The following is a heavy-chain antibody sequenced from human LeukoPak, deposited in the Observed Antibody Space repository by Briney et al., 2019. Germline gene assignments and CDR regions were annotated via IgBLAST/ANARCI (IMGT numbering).Heavy chain of an antibody. CDR3: ARDRGIASHAFDI. CDR2: INWNGGST. Sequence: GGSLRLSCVASGFTFSTYSMSWVRQAPGKGLEWISGINWNGGSTAYADSVKGRFIISRDNAKNSLYLQMNTLRAEDTALYYCARDRGIASHAFDIWGQGTMVTVSS. J-gene: IGHJ3*02. CDR1: GFTFSTYS. V-gene: IGHV3-20*04. D-gene: IGHD6-6*01.